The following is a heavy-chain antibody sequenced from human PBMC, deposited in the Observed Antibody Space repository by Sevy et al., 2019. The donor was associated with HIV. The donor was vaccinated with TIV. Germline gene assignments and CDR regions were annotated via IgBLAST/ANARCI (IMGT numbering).Heavy chain of an antibody. CDR3: AKGYCSGGSCYHFDY. Sequence: GGSLRRSCAASGFTFSSYAMSWVRQAPGKGLEWVSAISGSGGSTYYADSVKGRFTISRDNSKNTLYLQMNSLRAEDTAVYYCAKGYCSGGSCYHFDYWGQGTLVTVSS. J-gene: IGHJ4*02. CDR1: GFTFSSYA. D-gene: IGHD2-15*01. V-gene: IGHV3-23*01. CDR2: ISGSGGST.